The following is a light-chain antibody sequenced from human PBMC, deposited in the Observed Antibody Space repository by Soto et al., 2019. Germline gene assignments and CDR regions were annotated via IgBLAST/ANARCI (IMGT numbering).Light chain of an antibody. CDR1: QSLLHSNGYNY. CDR2: LGS. J-gene: IGKJ5*01. V-gene: IGKV2-28*01. CDR3: MQSIQFPIT. Sequence: EAASISCRSSQSLLHSNGYNYLDWYLQKPGQSPQLLIYLGSNRASGVPDRFSGSGSGTDFTLKISRVEAEDVGVYYCMQSIQFPITFGQGTRLEIK.